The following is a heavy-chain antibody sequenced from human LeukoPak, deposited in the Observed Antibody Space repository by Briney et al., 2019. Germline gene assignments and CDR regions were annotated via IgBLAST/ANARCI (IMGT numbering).Heavy chain of an antibody. D-gene: IGHD1-14*01. J-gene: IGHJ4*02. CDR1: GFTFSGHW. CDR2: INQGGSDK. V-gene: IGHV3-7*01. Sequence: GESLRLSCAAPGFTFSGHWMSWVRQAPGKGLEWVANINQGGSDKYYVDSVKGRFTISRDNANNLLYLQMNSLRGEDTAVYYCTRDRSRAEDDWGQGTLVTVSS. CDR3: TRDRSRAEDD.